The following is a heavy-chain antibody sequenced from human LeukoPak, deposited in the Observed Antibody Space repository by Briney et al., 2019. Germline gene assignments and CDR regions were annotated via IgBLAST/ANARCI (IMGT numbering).Heavy chain of an antibody. CDR3: ARDVHGDYGSGWFDP. D-gene: IGHD4-17*01. V-gene: IGHV1-69*05. J-gene: IGHJ5*02. CDR1: GGTFNNSA. Sequence: SVKVSCKTSGGTFNNSAISWVRQAPGHGLEWLGGIMPLFGTAGYAQKFQGRVTITKDESTRTVYLELTSLTSDDTAVYYCARDVHGDYGSGWFDPWGQGTLVSVSS. CDR2: IMPLFGTA.